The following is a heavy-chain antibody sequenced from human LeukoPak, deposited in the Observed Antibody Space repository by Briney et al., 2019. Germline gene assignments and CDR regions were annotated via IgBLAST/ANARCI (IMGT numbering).Heavy chain of an antibody. CDR3: AREDTSDAFDI. J-gene: IGHJ3*02. V-gene: IGHV3-30*04. Sequence: GGSLRLSCAASGFTFSSYAMHWVRQAPGKGLEWVAVISYDGSNKYYADSVKGRFTISRDNSKNTLYLQMNSLRAEDTAVYYCAREDTSDAFDIWGQGTMVTVSS. CDR2: ISYDGSNK. D-gene: IGHD2-2*02. CDR1: GFTFSSYA.